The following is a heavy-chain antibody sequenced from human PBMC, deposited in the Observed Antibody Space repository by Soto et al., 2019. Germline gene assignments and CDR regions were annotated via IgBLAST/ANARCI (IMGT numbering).Heavy chain of an antibody. CDR1: VFTVSSNY. CDR2: IYSFGST. V-gene: IGHV3-53*01. CDR3: GRGGGYYYAQN. Sequence: QTWEALRLAFASAVFTVSSNYMSWVRQAPGKGLEWVPVIYSFGSTYYADPVKGRFIISRDNSKTPLYLQMSSLRAEATAVSYCGRGGGYYYAQNRGQGTLVTVSS. J-gene: IGHJ4*02. D-gene: IGHD3-22*01.